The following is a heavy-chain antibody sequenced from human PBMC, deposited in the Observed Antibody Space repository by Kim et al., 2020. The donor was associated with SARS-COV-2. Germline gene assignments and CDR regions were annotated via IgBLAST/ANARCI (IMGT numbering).Heavy chain of an antibody. D-gene: IGHD6-19*01. Sequence: SETLSLTCAVYGGSFSGYYWSWIRQPPGKGLEWIGEINHSGSTNYNPSLKSRVTISVDTSKNQFSLKLSSVTAADTAVYYCARGHDSSGWSFDYWGQGTLVTVSS. J-gene: IGHJ4*02. CDR1: GGSFSGYY. CDR3: ARGHDSSGWSFDY. V-gene: IGHV4-34*01. CDR2: INHSGST.